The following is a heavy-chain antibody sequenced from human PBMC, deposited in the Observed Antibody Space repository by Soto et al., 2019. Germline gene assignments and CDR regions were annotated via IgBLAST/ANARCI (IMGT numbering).Heavy chain of an antibody. D-gene: IGHD2-2*01. J-gene: IGHJ5*02. CDR3: AHRQTEGYCSSTSCYRFLSRFDP. CDR2: IYWNDDK. CDR1: GFSLSTSGVG. Sequence: SGPTLVNPTQTLTLTCTFSGFSLSTSGVGVGWIRQPPGKALEWLALIYWNDDKRYSPSLKSRLTITKDTSKNQVVLTMTNMDPVDTATYYCAHRQTEGYCSSTSCYRFLSRFDPWGQGTLVTVSS. V-gene: IGHV2-5*01.